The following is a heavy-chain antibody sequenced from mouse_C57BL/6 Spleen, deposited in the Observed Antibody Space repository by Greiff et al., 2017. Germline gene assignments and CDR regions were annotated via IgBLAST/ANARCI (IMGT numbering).Heavy chain of an antibody. J-gene: IGHJ3*01. D-gene: IGHD2-2*01. CDR1: GYTFTSYG. V-gene: IGHV1-81*01. Sequence: VQLVESGAELARPGASVKLSCKASGYTFTSYGISWVKQRTGQGLEWIGEIYPRSGNTYYNEKFKGKATLTADKSSSTAYMELRSLTSEDSAVYFCARSTMVTTKAYWGQGTLVTVSA. CDR3: ARSTMVTTKAY. CDR2: IYPRSGNT.